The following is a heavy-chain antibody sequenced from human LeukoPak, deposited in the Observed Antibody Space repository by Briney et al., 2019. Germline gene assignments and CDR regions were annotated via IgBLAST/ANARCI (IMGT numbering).Heavy chain of an antibody. CDR3: ARGWLAETTVVTPYNY. CDR2: INPNSGGT. D-gene: IGHD4-23*01. CDR1: GYTFTDYY. J-gene: IGHJ4*02. V-gene: IGHV1-2*06. Sequence: EASVKVSCKASGYTFTDYYIHWVRQAPGQGLEWMGRINPNSGGTNYAQKFQGRVTMTRDTSISTAYMELRRLRSDDTAVYYCARGWLAETTVVTPYNYWGQGTLVTVSS.